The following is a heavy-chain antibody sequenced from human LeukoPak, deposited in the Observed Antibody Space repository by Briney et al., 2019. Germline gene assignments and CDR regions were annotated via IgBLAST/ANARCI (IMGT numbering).Heavy chain of an antibody. J-gene: IGHJ6*03. CDR1: GFTFSSYA. V-gene: IGHV3-23*01. D-gene: IGHD2-8*01. Sequence: GGSLRLSCAASGFTFSSYAMNWVRQAPGRGLEWISGFSGSGGTTYYADSVKGRFTISRDNSKNTLYLQMNSLRAEDTAVYYCANGNRCTSPNCLGYYYFYMDVWGKGTTVTVSS. CDR3: ANGNRCTSPNCLGYYYFYMDV. CDR2: FSGSGGTT.